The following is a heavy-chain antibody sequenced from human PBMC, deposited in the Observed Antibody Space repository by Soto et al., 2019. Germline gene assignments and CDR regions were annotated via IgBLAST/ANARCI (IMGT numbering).Heavy chain of an antibody. CDR1: GYRFSSSW. J-gene: IGHJ4*02. CDR2: VYPSDSDD. CDR3: TEGATSSFDS. Sequence: PGESPKISCQGTGYRFSSSWIGRERQKPGKGLEWLGNVYPSDSDDRYSPALEGQVTISADNSINTAYLQLLSLKASDTAIYCCTEGATSSFDSWGQGTRVTVSS. D-gene: IGHD2-15*01. V-gene: IGHV5-51*01.